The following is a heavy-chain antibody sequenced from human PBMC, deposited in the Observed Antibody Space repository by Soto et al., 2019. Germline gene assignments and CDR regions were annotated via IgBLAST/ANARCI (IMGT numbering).Heavy chain of an antibody. J-gene: IGHJ6*02. CDR1: GDSVSSDSAA. CDR3: ARDSSSWDYYYYYGMDV. D-gene: IGHD6-13*01. V-gene: IGHV6-1*01. Sequence: TLSLTCAISGDSVSSDSAAWNWIRQSPSRGLEWLGRTYYRPKWYNDYAVSVKSRITINPDTSKNQFSLQLNSVTPEDTAVYYCARDSSSWDYYYYYGMDVWGQGTTVTVSS. CDR2: TYYRPKWYN.